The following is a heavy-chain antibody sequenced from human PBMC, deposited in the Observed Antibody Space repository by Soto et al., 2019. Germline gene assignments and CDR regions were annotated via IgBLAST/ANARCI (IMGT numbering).Heavy chain of an antibody. D-gene: IGHD7-27*01. V-gene: IGHV3-48*02. CDR1: GFTFSTYS. Sequence: GGSLRLSCASSGFTFSTYSINWVRQAPRKGLEWISYITSSSSAIRYADSVQGRFTISRDNAKNSLYLQMNSLKDEDTAVYYCARDLNWGFDYWGQGTLVTVSS. CDR2: ITSSSSAI. CDR3: ARDLNWGFDY. J-gene: IGHJ4*02.